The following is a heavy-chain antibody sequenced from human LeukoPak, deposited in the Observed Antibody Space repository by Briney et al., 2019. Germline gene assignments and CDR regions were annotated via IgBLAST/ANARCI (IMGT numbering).Heavy chain of an antibody. CDR2: IYTSGST. V-gene: IGHV4-4*09. Sequence: SETLSLTCTVSGGSISSYYWSWIRQPPGKGLEWIGYIYTSGSTNYNPSPKSRVTISVDTSKNQFSLKLSSVTAADTAVYYCARHGPQVASGRTYYYYYYYMDVWGKGTTVTVSS. CDR1: GGSISSYY. CDR3: ARHGPQVASGRTYYYYYYYMDV. J-gene: IGHJ6*03. D-gene: IGHD5-12*01.